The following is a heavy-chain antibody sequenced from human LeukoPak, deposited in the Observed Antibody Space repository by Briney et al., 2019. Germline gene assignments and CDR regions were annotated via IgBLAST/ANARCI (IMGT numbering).Heavy chain of an antibody. CDR1: GGSFSDDY. CDR2: INPGGST. D-gene: IGHD5-24*01. J-gene: IGHJ4*02. V-gene: IGHV4-34*01. Sequence: SETLSLTCTVYGGSFSDDYWSWVRQPPGEGLQWIGEINPGGSTNKNPSLQSRLIMSVDTSKNQFSLNLTAVTAADTAVYYCARVHGHNLGTLDYWGQGILVTVTS. CDR3: ARVHGHNLGTLDY.